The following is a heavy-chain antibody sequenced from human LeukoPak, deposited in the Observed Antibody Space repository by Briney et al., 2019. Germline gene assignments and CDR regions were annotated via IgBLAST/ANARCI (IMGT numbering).Heavy chain of an antibody. D-gene: IGHD3-10*01. CDR1: GGSFSGYY. Sequence: SETLSLTCAVYGGSFSGYYWSWIRQPPGKGLEWIGETNHSGSTYYNPSLKSRVTISVDTSKNQFSLKLSSVTAADTAVYYCARGLGLHYYGSGSSHRPLDYWGQGTLVTVSS. CDR3: ARGLGLHYYGSGSSHRPLDY. CDR2: TNHSGST. V-gene: IGHV4-34*01. J-gene: IGHJ4*02.